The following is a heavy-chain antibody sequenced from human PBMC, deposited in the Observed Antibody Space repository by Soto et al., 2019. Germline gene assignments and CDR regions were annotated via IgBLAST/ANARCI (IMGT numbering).Heavy chain of an antibody. V-gene: IGHV3-23*01. J-gene: IGHJ4*02. D-gene: IGHD3-16*02. Sequence: ESGGGLVQPGGSLRLSCAASGFTFSSYAMSWVRQAPGKGLEWVSAISGSGGSTYYADSVKGRFTISRDNSKNTLYLQMNSLRAEDTAVYYCAKDYDYVWGSYRYRPYFDYWGQGTLVTVSS. CDR1: GFTFSSYA. CDR2: ISGSGGST. CDR3: AKDYDYVWGSYRYRPYFDY.